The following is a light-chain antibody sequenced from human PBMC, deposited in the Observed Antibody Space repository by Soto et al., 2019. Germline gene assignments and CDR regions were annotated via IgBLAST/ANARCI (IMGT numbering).Light chain of an antibody. CDR2: GAT. Sequence: DIQMTQSPPSLSASVGDRVTIICRASEGINIYLAWFQQKPGKAPKSLIYGATSLQRGVPSRFSGSGSGTEFTLTISSLQPEDFATYYCQQLNSHPRTFGQGTKVDIK. J-gene: IGKJ2*01. V-gene: IGKV1-16*01. CDR3: QQLNSHPRT. CDR1: EGINIY.